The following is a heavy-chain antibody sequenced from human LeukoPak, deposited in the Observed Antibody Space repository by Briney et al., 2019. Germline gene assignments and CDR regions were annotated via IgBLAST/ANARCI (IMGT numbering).Heavy chain of an antibody. Sequence: QPGGSLRLSCAASGFTLGDFWVFWVRQAPGKGLVWVSRIEGDGSRTNTADSVKGRCTISRDNAKNRVCLQMNSLRVEDTAVYYCTRDFRYVAFDIWGQGTMVTASS. D-gene: IGHD2-2*01. CDR1: GFTLGDFW. V-gene: IGHV3-74*01. CDR3: TRDFRYVAFDI. CDR2: IEGDGSRT. J-gene: IGHJ3*02.